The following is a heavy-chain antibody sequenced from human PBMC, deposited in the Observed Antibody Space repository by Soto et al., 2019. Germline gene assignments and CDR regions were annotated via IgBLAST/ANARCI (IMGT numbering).Heavy chain of an antibody. D-gene: IGHD6-13*01. Sequence: ASVKVSCKASGYTFTSHAMHWVRQAPGQRLEWMGWINAGNGNTKYSQKFQGRVTITTDTSASTAYMELSSLRSEDTAVYYCARDGIAAAGTRWFDPWGQGTLVTVSS. CDR3: ARDGIAAAGTRWFDP. J-gene: IGHJ5*02. CDR2: INAGNGNT. V-gene: IGHV1-3*01. CDR1: GYTFTSHA.